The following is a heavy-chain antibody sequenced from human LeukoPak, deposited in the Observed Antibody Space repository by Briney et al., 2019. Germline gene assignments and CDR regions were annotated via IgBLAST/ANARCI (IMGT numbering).Heavy chain of an antibody. CDR1: EFSFSRSW. Sequence: GGSLRLSCAASEFSFSRSWMNWVRQAPGKGLEWVANIKQDGSAKYYVDSVEGRFTISRDNAKNSLYLQMNSLRAEDTAVYYCANTKCSGGSCPESFDYWGQGTLVTVSS. CDR3: ANTKCSGGSCPESFDY. V-gene: IGHV3-7*05. CDR2: IKQDGSAK. D-gene: IGHD2-15*01. J-gene: IGHJ4*02.